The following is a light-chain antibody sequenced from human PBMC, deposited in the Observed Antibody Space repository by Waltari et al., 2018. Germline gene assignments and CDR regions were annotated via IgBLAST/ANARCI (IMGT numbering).Light chain of an antibody. J-gene: IGKJ3*01. CDR3: QQRSNWLFT. CDR2: DAS. Sequence: IVLTQSPATLSLSPGERATLSRRASQSVSSYLAWYPQKPGQAPRLLIYDASNRATGIPARFSGSGSGTDFTLTISSLEPEDFAVYYCQQRSNWLFTFGPGTKVDIK. CDR1: QSVSSY. V-gene: IGKV3-11*01.